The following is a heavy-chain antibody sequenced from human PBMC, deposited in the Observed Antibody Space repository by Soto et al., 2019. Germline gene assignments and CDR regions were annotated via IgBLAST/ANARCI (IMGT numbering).Heavy chain of an antibody. V-gene: IGHV1-8*01. Sequence: RASVKVSCKASGYTFTSYDINWVRQATGQGLEWMGWMNPNSGNTGYAQKFQGRVTMTRNTSISTAYMELSSLRSEDTAVYYCARGRGGSWYLYFDYWGQGTPVTVSS. CDR1: GYTFTSYD. J-gene: IGHJ4*02. CDR2: MNPNSGNT. D-gene: IGHD6-13*01. CDR3: ARGRGGSWYLYFDY.